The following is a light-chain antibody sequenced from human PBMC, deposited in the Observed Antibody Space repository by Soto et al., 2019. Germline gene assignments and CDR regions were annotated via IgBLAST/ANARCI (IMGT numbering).Light chain of an antibody. Sequence: EIVMTQSPATLSVSPGERATLSCRASQSVSSELAWYQQKPGQAPRLLIYGAFTRDAGIPARFSGSGSGTEFTLTISCLQSEEFAVYYCQPYNSGLTFGGRTKVEIK. CDR2: GAF. J-gene: IGKJ4*01. CDR1: QSVSSE. V-gene: IGKV3-15*01. CDR3: QPYNSGLT.